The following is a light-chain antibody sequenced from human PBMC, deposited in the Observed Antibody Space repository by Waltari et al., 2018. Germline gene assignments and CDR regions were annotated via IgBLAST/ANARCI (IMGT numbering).Light chain of an antibody. CDR3: QQRYDWPLT. CDR2: DAS. CDR1: QTISNY. Sequence: EIVLTQSPATLSLYPGERATISCSASQTISNYFAWYQQKPGQAPRVLIYDASNRAAGIPARFSGSGSGTDFTLTISSLEPEDFAVYYCQQRYDWPLTFGGGTKVEIK. J-gene: IGKJ4*01. V-gene: IGKV3-11*01.